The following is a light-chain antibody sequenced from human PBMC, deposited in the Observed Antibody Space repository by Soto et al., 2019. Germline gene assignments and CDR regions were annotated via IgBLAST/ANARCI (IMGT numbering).Light chain of an antibody. Sequence: EIVLTQSPGTLSLSPGERATLSCRASQSVSSGYLAWYQQKPGQAPRLLISDASNRATGIPARFSGSGSGTDFTLTISSLEPEDFGVYYCQQRSNWPPEWTFGQGTKVDIK. J-gene: IGKJ1*01. V-gene: IGKV3D-20*02. CDR1: QSVSSGY. CDR2: DAS. CDR3: QQRSNWPPEWT.